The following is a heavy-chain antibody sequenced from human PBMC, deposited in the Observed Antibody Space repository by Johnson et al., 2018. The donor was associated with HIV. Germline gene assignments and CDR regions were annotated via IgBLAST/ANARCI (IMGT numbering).Heavy chain of an antibody. V-gene: IGHV3-11*04. J-gene: IGHJ3*02. CDR3: AKDFLLQFVGGLEAFDI. CDR2: ISSGAGTI. D-gene: IGHD6-6*01. CDR1: GFTFSDYY. Sequence: QVQLVESGGGLVKPGGSLRLSCAASGFTFSDYYMSWIRQAPGKGLEWVSYISSGAGTIYYADSVRGRFTISRDNSKNTLYLQMNSLRAEDTAVYYCAKDFLLQFVGGLEAFDIWGQGTMVTVSS.